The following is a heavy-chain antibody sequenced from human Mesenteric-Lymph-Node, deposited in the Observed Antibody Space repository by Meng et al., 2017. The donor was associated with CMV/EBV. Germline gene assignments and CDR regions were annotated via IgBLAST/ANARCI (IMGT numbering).Heavy chain of an antibody. Sequence: GGSLRLSCAASGFTFSSYWMHWVRQAPGKGLVWVSRINSDGSSTSYADSVKGRFTISRDNAKNTLYLQMNSLRAEDTAVYYCARLGYCSSTSCYTPFDYWGQGTLVTVSS. D-gene: IGHD2-2*02. CDR2: INSDGSST. J-gene: IGHJ4*02. CDR1: GFTFSSYW. V-gene: IGHV3-74*01. CDR3: ARLGYCSSTSCYTPFDY.